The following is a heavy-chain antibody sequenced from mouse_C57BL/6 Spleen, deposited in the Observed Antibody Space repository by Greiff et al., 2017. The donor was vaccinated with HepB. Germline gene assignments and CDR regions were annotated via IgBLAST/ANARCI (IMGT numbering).Heavy chain of an antibody. J-gene: IGHJ4*01. D-gene: IGHD2-5*01. CDR2: IDPSDSYT. CDR3: ARRRYSNYEYYAMDY. CDR1: GYTFTSYW. V-gene: IGHV1-50*01. Sequence: QVQLKQPGAELVKPGASVKLSCKASGYTFTSYWMQWVKQRPGQGLEWIGEIDPSDSYTNYNQKFKGKATLTVDTSSSTAYMQLSSLTSEDSAVYYCARRRYSNYEYYAMDYWGQGTSVTVSS.